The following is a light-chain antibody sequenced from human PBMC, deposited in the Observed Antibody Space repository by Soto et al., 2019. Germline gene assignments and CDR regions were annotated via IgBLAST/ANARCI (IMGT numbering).Light chain of an antibody. CDR2: GNS. CDR3: QSYDSSLSAL. V-gene: IGLV1-40*01. CDR1: SSNIGAGYD. J-gene: IGLJ7*01. Sequence: QSVLTQPPSVSGAPGQRVTISCTGRSSNIGAGYDVQWYQQLPGTAPKLLSYGNSNRPAGVPDRFSGSKSGTSASLAITGLQAEDAADYYCQSYDSSLSALFGGGTHLTVL.